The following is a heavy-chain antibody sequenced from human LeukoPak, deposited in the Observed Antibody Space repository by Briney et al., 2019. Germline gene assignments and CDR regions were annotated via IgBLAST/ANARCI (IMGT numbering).Heavy chain of an antibody. CDR2: IYYSGST. J-gene: IGHJ5*02. Sequence: SETLSLTCTVSGGSISSYYWSWIRQPPGKGLEWIGYIYYSGSTNYNPSLKSRVTISVDTSKNQFSLKLSPVTAADTAVYYCAREKSITIFGVADRWSDPWGQGTLVTVSS. CDR1: GGSISSYY. CDR3: AREKSITIFGVADRWSDP. D-gene: IGHD3-3*01. V-gene: IGHV4-59*01.